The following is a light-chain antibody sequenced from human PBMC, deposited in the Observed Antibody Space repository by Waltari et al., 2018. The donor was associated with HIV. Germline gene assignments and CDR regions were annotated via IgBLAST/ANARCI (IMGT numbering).Light chain of an antibody. V-gene: IGLV2-14*03. CDR1: SSDVGGYNY. Sequence: QSALTQPASVSGSPGQSITISCTGNSSDVGGYNYGSWYQQHPGKAPKIMIYDVSNRPSGFSTRFSGSNSGNPASLTISGLQADYEADYYCSSYTSSSALYVVFGGGTKLTVL. CDR2: DVS. J-gene: IGLJ2*01. CDR3: SSYTSSSALYVV.